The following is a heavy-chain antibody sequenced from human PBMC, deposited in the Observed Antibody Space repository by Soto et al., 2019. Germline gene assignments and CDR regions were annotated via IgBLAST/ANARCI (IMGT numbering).Heavy chain of an antibody. Sequence: GGSLRLSCAASGFTFSSYGMHWDRQAPGKGLEWVAVIWYDGSNKYYADSVKGRFTISRDNSKNTLYLQMNSLRAEDTAVYYCARSPLWFGEFSAGFDYWGQGTLVTVSS. CDR3: ARSPLWFGEFSAGFDY. J-gene: IGHJ4*02. CDR1: GFTFSSYG. D-gene: IGHD3-10*01. V-gene: IGHV3-33*01. CDR2: IWYDGSNK.